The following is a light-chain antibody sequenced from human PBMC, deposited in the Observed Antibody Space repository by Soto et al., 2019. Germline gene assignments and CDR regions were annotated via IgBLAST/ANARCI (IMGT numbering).Light chain of an antibody. CDR2: SAS. Sequence: DIQMTQAPSSLSASVGDRVTITCRASQSSRSYVNGYQQKPGKAPKLLIDSASSLQSGGPSMFSGSGSGTDFTLTSSSLQPEDFATYYCPQSYSTTLTFGGGTKVDIK. J-gene: IGKJ4*01. V-gene: IGKV1-39*01. CDR3: PQSYSTTLT. CDR1: QSSRSY.